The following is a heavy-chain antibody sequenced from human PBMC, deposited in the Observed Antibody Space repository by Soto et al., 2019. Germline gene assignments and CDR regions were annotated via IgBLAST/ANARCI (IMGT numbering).Heavy chain of an antibody. CDR3: AKALGYCSGGSCYGRETYYYGMDV. Sequence: GGSLRLSCAASGFTFSSYAMSWVRQAPGKGLEWVSAISGSGGSTYYADSVKGRFTISRDNSKNTLYLQMNSLRAEDTAVYYCAKALGYCSGGSCYGRETYYYGMDVWGQGTTVTVSS. V-gene: IGHV3-23*01. CDR2: ISGSGGST. CDR1: GFTFSSYA. D-gene: IGHD2-15*01. J-gene: IGHJ6*02.